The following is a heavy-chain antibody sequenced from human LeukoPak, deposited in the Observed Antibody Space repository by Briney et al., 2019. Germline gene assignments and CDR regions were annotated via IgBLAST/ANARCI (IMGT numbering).Heavy chain of an antibody. J-gene: IGHJ4*02. D-gene: IGHD4-11*01. CDR2: ISSGSSYI. CDR1: GFTYSSYS. CDR3: ARDLDYTSPGFDY. V-gene: IGHV3-21*01. Sequence: TGGSLRLSCAASGFTYSSYSMNWVRQAPGKGLEWVSSISSGSSYIYYADSVKGRFTISRDNAKNSLYLQMNSLRAEDTAVYYCARDLDYTSPGFDYWGQGTLVTVSS.